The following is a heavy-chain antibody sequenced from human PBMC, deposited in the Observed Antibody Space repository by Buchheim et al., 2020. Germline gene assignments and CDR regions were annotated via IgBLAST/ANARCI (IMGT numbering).Heavy chain of an antibody. V-gene: IGHV3-30*18. Sequence: QVQLVESGGGVVQPGRSLRLSCAASGFTFSSYGMHWVRQAPGKGLEWVAVISYDGSNKYYADSVKGRFTISRDNSKKTLYLQMNSLRAEDTAVYYCAKGFGNRRQQLRGPYGMDVWGQGTT. J-gene: IGHJ6*02. CDR2: ISYDGSNK. CDR1: GFTFSSYG. D-gene: IGHD6-13*01. CDR3: AKGFGNRRQQLRGPYGMDV.